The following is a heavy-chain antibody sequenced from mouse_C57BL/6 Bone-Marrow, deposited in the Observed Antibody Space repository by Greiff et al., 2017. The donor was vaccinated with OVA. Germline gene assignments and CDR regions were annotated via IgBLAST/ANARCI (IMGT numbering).Heavy chain of an antibody. V-gene: IGHV1-15*01. CDR1: GYTFTDYE. D-gene: IGHD1-1*01. J-gene: IGHJ2*01. Sequence: VQLQQSGAELVRPGASVTLSCKASGYTFTDYEMHWVKQTPVHGLEWIGAIDPETGGTAYNQKFKGKAILTADKSSSTAYMELRSLTSEDSAVYYCTLITTVVTYYFDYWGQGTTRTVSS. CDR2: IDPETGGT. CDR3: TLITTVVTYYFDY.